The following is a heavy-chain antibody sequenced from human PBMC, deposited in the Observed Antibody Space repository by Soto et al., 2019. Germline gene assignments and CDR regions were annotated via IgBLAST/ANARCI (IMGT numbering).Heavy chain of an antibody. J-gene: IGHJ2*01. V-gene: IGHV1-69*13. Sequence: QIQLMQSGAEVKKPGASVKVSCKASGYTFRNYAISWVRQAPGQELEWMGGIIPIFGTANYAQKFQGRVTITADTSANTVYLELSSLRSEDTAVYYCASTKYDSSAYYYWYLGLWGRGTLVTVSS. D-gene: IGHD3-22*01. CDR3: ASTKYDSSAYYYWYLGL. CDR2: IIPIFGTA. CDR1: GYTFRNYA.